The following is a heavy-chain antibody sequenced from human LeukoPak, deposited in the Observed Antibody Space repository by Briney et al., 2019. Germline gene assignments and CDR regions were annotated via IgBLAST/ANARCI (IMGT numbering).Heavy chain of an antibody. Sequence: GESLRLSCAASGFTFSSYSMNWVRQAPGKGLEWVSSISSSSSYVYYADSVKGRFTISRDNAKNSLYLQMNSLRAEDTAVYYCATVTTWYYFDYWGQGTLVTVSS. V-gene: IGHV3-21*01. CDR1: GFTFSSYS. D-gene: IGHD4-17*01. CDR2: ISSSSSYV. J-gene: IGHJ4*02. CDR3: ATVTTWYYFDY.